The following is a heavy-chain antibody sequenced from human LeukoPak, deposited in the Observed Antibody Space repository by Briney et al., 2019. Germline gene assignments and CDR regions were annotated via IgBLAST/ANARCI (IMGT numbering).Heavy chain of an antibody. J-gene: IGHJ4*02. CDR2: ISGSGGST. CDR1: GFTFSSYA. Sequence: GGSLRLSCAASGFTFSSYAMSWVRQAPGKGLEWVSAISGSGGSTYYADSVKGRFTISRDNSKNKLYLQMNSLRAEDTAVYYCASPGRKRVRNGSWPDYWGQGTLVTVSS. CDR3: ASPGRKRVRNGSWPDY. V-gene: IGHV3-23*01. D-gene: IGHD6-13*01.